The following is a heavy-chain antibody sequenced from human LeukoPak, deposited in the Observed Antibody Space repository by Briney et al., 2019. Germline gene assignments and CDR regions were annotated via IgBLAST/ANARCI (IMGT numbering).Heavy chain of an antibody. CDR1: GGSFSGYY. J-gene: IGHJ3*02. Sequence: PSETLSLTCGVYGGSFSGYYWSWIRQPPGKGLEWIGEINHSGSTNYNPSLKSRVTISVDTSKNQFSLKLSSVTAADTAVYYCARGRARGPGWLQSGLDIWGQGTMVTVSS. V-gene: IGHV4-34*01. D-gene: IGHD5-24*01. CDR2: INHSGST. CDR3: ARGRARGPGWLQSGLDI.